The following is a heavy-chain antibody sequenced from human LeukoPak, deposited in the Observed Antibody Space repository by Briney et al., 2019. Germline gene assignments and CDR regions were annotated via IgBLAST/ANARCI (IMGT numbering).Heavy chain of an antibody. CDR1: GFSFSTYS. J-gene: IGHJ4*02. Sequence: GGSLRLVCVASGFSFSTYSMNWARHAAGKGLEWVSYVSSSASTKYYADSVEGRFTVSRDNAKNSLYLQMNSLRAEDSGVYYCARPRGGGSHDDFDYWGQGTLVTVSS. D-gene: IGHD1-26*01. CDR3: ARPRGGGSHDDFDY. CDR2: VSSSASTK. V-gene: IGHV3-48*01.